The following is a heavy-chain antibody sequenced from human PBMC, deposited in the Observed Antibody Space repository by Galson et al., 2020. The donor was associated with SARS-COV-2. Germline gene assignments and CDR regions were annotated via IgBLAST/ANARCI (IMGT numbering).Heavy chain of an antibody. CDR3: ARDAYDFSTGYYNIIY. J-gene: IGHJ4*02. CDR2: ISYDGSNK. CDR1: GFTFSSYE. D-gene: IGHD3-9*01. Sequence: GGSLRLSCAASGFTFSSYEMHWVRQAPGKGLEWVAVISYDGSNKYYADSVKGRFTISRDNSKNTLFLQMNSLRTEDTAVYYCARDAYDFSTGYYNIIYWGQGTLVTVSS. V-gene: IGHV3-30*04.